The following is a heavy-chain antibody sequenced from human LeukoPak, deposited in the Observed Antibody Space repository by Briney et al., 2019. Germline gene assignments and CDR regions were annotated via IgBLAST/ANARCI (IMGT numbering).Heavy chain of an antibody. D-gene: IGHD6-19*01. CDR2: TYYRSKWYN. CDR1: GDSVSSKNGA. J-gene: IGHJ4*02. V-gene: IGHV6-1*01. CDR3: ARDFGTTGWHTFDY. Sequence: QSQTLSLTCVVSGDSVSSKNGAWNWIRQSPSRGLEWLGRTYYRSKWYNDYAESMEGRMTISQDTSKNQYSLHLNSVTPDDTAVYYCARDFGTTGWHTFDYWGQGTLVTVSS.